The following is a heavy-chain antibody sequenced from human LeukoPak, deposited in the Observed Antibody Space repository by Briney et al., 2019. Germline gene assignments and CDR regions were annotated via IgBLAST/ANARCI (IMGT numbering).Heavy chain of an antibody. CDR3: ARHCSSTSCYNDYYGMDV. D-gene: IGHD2-2*02. CDR1: GGSFSGYY. CDR2: INHSGST. V-gene: IGHV4-34*01. J-gene: IGHJ6*02. Sequence: SETLSLTCAVYGGSFSGYYWSWIRQPPGKGLEWIGEINHSGSTNYNPSLKSRVTISVDTSKNQFSLKLSSVTAADTAVYYCARHCSSTSCYNDYYGMDVWGQGATVTVPS.